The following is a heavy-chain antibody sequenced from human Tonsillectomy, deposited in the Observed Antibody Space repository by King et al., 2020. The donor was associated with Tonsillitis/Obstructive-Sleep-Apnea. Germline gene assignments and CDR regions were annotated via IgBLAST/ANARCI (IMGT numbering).Heavy chain of an antibody. D-gene: IGHD1-14*01. CDR1: GYTFTWDY. CDR3: ARDDVVGRYIDS. Sequence: QLVQSGAEVKTPGASVKVSCKASGYTFTWDYIHWVRQARGQGLEWMGIINPSSGVTTYAQKFQGRVTMTTDTSASTVYLVLSSLRSEDTAVYYRARDDVVGRYIDSWGQGTLVTVSS. CDR2: INPSSGVT. J-gene: IGHJ4*02. V-gene: IGHV1-46*01.